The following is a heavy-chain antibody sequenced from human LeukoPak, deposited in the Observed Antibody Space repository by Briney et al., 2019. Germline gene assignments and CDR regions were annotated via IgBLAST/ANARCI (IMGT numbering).Heavy chain of an antibody. V-gene: IGHV3-48*03. D-gene: IGHD2-15*01. J-gene: IGHJ4*02. CDR3: ARGTSLAASDFDY. Sequence: PGGSLRLSCAASGFTFSSYEMNWVRQAPGKGLEWVSYISSSGSTIYYADSVKGRFTISRDNAKNSLYLQMNSLRAEDTAVYCCARGTSLAASDFDYWGQGTLVTVSS. CDR2: ISSSGSTI. CDR1: GFTFSSYE.